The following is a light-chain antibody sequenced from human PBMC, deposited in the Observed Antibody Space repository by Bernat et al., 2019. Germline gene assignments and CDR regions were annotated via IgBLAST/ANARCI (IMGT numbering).Light chain of an antibody. CDR2: GNN. V-gene: IGLV1-40*01. J-gene: IGLJ2*01. CDR1: SSNIGAGYD. CDR3: QSYENSLGGAV. Sequence: QSVLTPPPSVSGAPGPRVTISCAGRSSNIGAGYDVHWYQQLPGTAPRVLIYGNNNRPSGVPDRFSGSKSGNSASLAITGLQADDEADYYCQSYENSLGGAVFGGGTKLTVL.